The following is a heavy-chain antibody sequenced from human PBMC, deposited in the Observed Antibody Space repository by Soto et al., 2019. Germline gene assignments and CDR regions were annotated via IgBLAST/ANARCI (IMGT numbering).Heavy chain of an antibody. D-gene: IGHD6-13*01. J-gene: IGHJ6*03. Sequence: ASVKVSCKASGYTFTSYGISWVRQAPGQGLEWMGWISAYNGNTNYAQKLQGRVTMTTERSTSTAYMELRSLRSDDTAVYYCARDGSPLQQLVIYYYMDVWGKGTTVTVSS. CDR1: GYTFTSYG. V-gene: IGHV1-18*01. CDR2: ISAYNGNT. CDR3: ARDGSPLQQLVIYYYMDV.